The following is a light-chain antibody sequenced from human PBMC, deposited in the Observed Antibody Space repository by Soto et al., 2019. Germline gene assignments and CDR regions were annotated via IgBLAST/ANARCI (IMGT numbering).Light chain of an antibody. Sequence: EIVLTQSPGTLSLSPGERATLSCRASQSVSSNYLAWYQQKPGQAPRLLIYGASSWATGIPDRFSGSGSGTDFTLTISRLEPEDFAVYYCQQYGSSPPITFGQGTRLEIK. J-gene: IGKJ5*01. CDR1: QSVSSNY. V-gene: IGKV3-20*01. CDR3: QQYGSSPPIT. CDR2: GAS.